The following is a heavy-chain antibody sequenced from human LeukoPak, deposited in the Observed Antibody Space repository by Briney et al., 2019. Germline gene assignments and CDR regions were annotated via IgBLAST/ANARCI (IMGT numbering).Heavy chain of an antibody. V-gene: IGHV4-39*01. CDR1: GGSISSNNYY. CDR2: IYYSGST. CDR3: ARHHRRDSSGWGARWFDP. D-gene: IGHD6-19*01. J-gene: IGHJ5*02. Sequence: SETLSLTCTVSGGSISSNNYYWGGIRQPPGKGVECIGSIYYSGSTYYNPSLKSRVTISVDTSKNQLSLKLSSVTAADTAVYYCARHHRRDSSGWGARWFDPWGQGTLVTVSS.